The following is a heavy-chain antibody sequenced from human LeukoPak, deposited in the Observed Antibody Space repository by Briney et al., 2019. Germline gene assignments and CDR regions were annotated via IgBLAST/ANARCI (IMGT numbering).Heavy chain of an antibody. CDR3: AKDQGSDDAFDI. CDR2: IQYSGRTQ. V-gene: IGHV3-30*02. J-gene: IGHJ3*02. Sequence: GGSLRLSCAASGFTFSGNGMHWVRQAPGKGLEWVAFIQYSGRTQYYAESVEGRYTISRDNAKNSLYLQMNSLRAEDTAVYYCAKDQGSDDAFDIWGQGTMVTVSS. CDR1: GFTFSGNG. D-gene: IGHD2-15*01.